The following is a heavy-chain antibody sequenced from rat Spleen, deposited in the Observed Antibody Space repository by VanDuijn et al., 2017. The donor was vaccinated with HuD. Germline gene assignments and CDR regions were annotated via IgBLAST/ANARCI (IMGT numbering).Heavy chain of an antibody. CDR3: TRDTTGHYFDY. Sequence: EVQLVESGGGLVQPGRSLKLSCAASGFTFNNYGVAWVRQAPTKGLEWVATISYDGISTYYRDSVRGRFTISSDNAKTTLYLQMDSLRSEDTATYYCTRDTTGHYFDYWGQGVMVTVSS. CDR2: ISYDGIST. J-gene: IGHJ2*01. V-gene: IGHV5-29*01. D-gene: IGHD1-6*01. CDR1: GFTFNNYG.